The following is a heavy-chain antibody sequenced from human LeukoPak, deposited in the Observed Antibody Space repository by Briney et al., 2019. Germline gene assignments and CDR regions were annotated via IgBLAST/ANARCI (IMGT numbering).Heavy chain of an antibody. CDR1: GFTFSKYW. D-gene: IGHD6-19*01. J-gene: IGHJ4*02. V-gene: IGHV3-74*01. CDR2: INTDGTVT. CDR3: ATKQWLAPPPDS. Sequence: GGSLRLSCAASGFTFSKYWMRWVRQAPGKGLESVSRINTDGTVTTYADSVKGRFTVSRDNADNTMFLQMNSVRDDETAVYYCATKQWLAPPPDSWGQGTPVTVSS.